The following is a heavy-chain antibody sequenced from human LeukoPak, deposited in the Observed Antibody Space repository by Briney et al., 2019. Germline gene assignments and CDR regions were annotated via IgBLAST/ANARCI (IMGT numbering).Heavy chain of an antibody. D-gene: IGHD4/OR15-4a*01. Sequence: SETLSLTCTVSGGSISSSSYYWGWIRQPPGKGLEWIGSIYYSGSTYYNPSLKSRVTISVDTSKNQFSLKLSSVTAADTAVYYCARRKGAYSYYYCYMDVWGKGTPVTVSS. CDR2: IYYSGST. CDR3: ARRKGAYSYYYCYMDV. V-gene: IGHV4-39*01. J-gene: IGHJ6*03. CDR1: GGSISSSSYY.